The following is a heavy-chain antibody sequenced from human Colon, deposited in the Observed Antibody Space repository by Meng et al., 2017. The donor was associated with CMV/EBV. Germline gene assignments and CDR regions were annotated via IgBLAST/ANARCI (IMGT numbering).Heavy chain of an antibody. CDR3: ARDSMLRT. Sequence: GSLRLSCTVSGGSISSFYWSWIRQPPGKGLEWIGYIHDSGNTNHNPSLKSRVTISMDTSKKQFSLRLNSVTAADTAVYYCARDSMLRTWGQGTLVTVSS. J-gene: IGHJ5*02. V-gene: IGHV4-59*01. D-gene: IGHD2-8*01. CDR2: IHDSGNT. CDR1: GGSISSFY.